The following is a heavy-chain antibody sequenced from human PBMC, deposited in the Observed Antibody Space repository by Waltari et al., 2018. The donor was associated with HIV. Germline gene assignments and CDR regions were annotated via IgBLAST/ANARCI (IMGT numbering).Heavy chain of an antibody. CDR2: IYYSGGT. D-gene: IGHD3-22*01. CDR3: ARSYYYDSSGYHDAFDI. Sequence: QVQLQESGPGLVKPSETLSLTCTVSGGSISSYYWSWIRQPPGKGLEWIGYIYYSGGTNYNPSLKSRVTISGDTSKNQFSLKLSSVTAADTAVYYCARSYYYDSSGYHDAFDIWGQGTMVTVSS. J-gene: IGHJ3*02. V-gene: IGHV4-59*01. CDR1: GGSISSYY.